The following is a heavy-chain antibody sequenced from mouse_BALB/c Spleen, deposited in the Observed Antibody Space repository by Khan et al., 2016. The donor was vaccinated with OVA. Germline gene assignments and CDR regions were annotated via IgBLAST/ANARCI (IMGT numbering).Heavy chain of an antibody. Sequence: EVKLVESGGGLVKPGGSLKLSCAASGFTFSTYAKSWVRQTPEKRLEWVATISSDGDYTYYPDNVTGRFTISRDNAKNTLYLQMSSLRSEDTAMYYCARSPYGNFAYWGQGTLVTVSA. CDR2: ISSDGDYT. CDR3: ARSPYGNFAY. V-gene: IGHV5-9-3*01. D-gene: IGHD2-1*01. CDR1: GFTFSTYA. J-gene: IGHJ3*01.